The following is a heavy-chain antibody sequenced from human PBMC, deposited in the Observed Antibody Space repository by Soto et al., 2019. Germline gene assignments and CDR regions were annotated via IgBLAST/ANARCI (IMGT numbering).Heavy chain of an antibody. Sequence: EVQLVESGGDLVQRGGSLRLSCAAPGFPFSSYWMHWVRHTPGKGLDWVARISGDGVTTYYADSVTGRFTVSRDNAKNTLSLRISGLRAEDTAVYYCAREYYGLLTGYYTDYWGQGTLVSVSA. CDR1: GFPFSSYW. J-gene: IGHJ4*02. D-gene: IGHD3-9*01. CDR3: AREYYGLLTGYYTDY. CDR2: ISGDGVTT. V-gene: IGHV3-74*01.